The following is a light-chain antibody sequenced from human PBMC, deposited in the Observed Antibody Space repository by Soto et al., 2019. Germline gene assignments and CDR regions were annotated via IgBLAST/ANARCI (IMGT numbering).Light chain of an antibody. J-gene: IGKJ3*01. CDR1: QDIRNF. V-gene: IGKV1-27*01. Sequence: DIQMTQSPTSLSASVGDRVTITCRASQDIRNFVAWYQQKPGKAPELLIYAASTLQSGVPSRFSGSGSGTDFTLTINSLQPDDVATYSCQKYSSVPVFGPGTKVEIK. CDR2: AAS. CDR3: QKYSSVPV.